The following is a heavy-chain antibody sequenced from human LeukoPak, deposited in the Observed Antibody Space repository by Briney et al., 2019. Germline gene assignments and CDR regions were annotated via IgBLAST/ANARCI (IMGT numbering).Heavy chain of an antibody. D-gene: IGHD2-21*02. CDR3: ARLVVTAIYDAFDI. V-gene: IGHV3-66*02. CDR1: GFTVSSNY. J-gene: IGHJ3*02. Sequence: PGGSLRLSCAASGFTVSSNYMSWVRQAPGKGLEWVSVIYSGGSTYYADSVKGRFTISRDNSKNTLYLQMNSLRAEDTAVYYCARLVVTAIYDAFDIWGQGTMVTVSS. CDR2: IYSGGST.